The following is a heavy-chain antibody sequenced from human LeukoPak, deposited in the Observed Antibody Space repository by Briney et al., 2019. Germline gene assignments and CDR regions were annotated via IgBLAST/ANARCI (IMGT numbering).Heavy chain of an antibody. D-gene: IGHD3-22*01. Sequence: ASVKVSCKASGYTFTSYYMHWVRQAPGQGLEWMGWISVYSGNTHYAQKVQGRVTMTTDTSTTTAYMELRSLRSDDTAVYYCARDYYDSSGYFYGSNYWGQGTLVTVSS. J-gene: IGHJ4*02. CDR1: GYTFTSYY. CDR3: ARDYYDSSGYFYGSNY. CDR2: ISVYSGNT. V-gene: IGHV1-18*04.